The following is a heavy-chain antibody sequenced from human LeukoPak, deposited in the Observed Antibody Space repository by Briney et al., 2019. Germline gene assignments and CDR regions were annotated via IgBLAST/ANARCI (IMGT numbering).Heavy chain of an antibody. V-gene: IGHV1-2*02. CDR3: ARDPYYDFWSGSQLLNFWFDP. Sequence: ASVKVSCKASGYTFTGYYMHWVRQAPGQGPEWMGWINPNSGGTNYAQKFQGRVTMTRDTSISTAYMELSRLRSDDTAVYYCARDPYYDFWSGSQLLNFWFDPWGQGTLITVSS. D-gene: IGHD3-3*01. CDR1: GYTFTGYY. J-gene: IGHJ5*02. CDR2: INPNSGGT.